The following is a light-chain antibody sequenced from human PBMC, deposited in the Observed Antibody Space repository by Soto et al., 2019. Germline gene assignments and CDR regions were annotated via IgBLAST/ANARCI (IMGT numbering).Light chain of an antibody. Sequence: QSVLTQPASVSGSPGQSITISCTGTSSDVGGYNYVSWYLHHPGQAPKLMIYEVDTRPSGVSDRFSGSKSGNTASLTISGLQAEDEADYYCSSYTSSSTSFAFGSGTKVTVL. CDR2: EVD. CDR3: SSYTSSSTSFA. V-gene: IGLV2-14*01. CDR1: SSDVGGYNY. J-gene: IGLJ1*01.